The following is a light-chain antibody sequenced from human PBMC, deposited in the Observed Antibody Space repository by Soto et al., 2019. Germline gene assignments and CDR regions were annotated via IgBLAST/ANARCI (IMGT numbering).Light chain of an antibody. CDR3: QQYTDHPT. CDR2: AAY. CDR1: QGIRNF. Sequence: IQMTQSPSSLSACIGDRVTITCRASQGIRNFLAWFQQKPGKAPKSLIYAAYSLQSGVPTRFSGSGSGTDFNLTISSLQPEDFGTYFCQQYTDHPTFGQGTRLEIK. V-gene: IGKV1-16*01. J-gene: IGKJ5*01.